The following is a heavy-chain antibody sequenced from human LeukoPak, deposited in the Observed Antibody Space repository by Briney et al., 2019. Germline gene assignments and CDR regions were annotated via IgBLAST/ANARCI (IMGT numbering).Heavy chain of an antibody. J-gene: IGHJ4*02. CDR2: IIGSGGST. D-gene: IGHD2-15*01. CDR3: AKATLGSCSGARCYPFDY. Sequence: PGGSLRLSCEASGFSFSTYAMNWVRQAPGKGLEGVSSIIGSGGSTYFADSVKGRFTISRDNSKNTLCMQMNSLRAEDTAIYYCAKATLGSCSGARCYPFDYWGQGTLVNVSS. V-gene: IGHV3-23*01. CDR1: GFSFSTYA.